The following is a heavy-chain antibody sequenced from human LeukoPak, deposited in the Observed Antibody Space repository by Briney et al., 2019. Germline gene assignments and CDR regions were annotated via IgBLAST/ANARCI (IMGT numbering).Heavy chain of an antibody. CDR1: GFTFSSYG. V-gene: IGHV3-23*01. CDR2: ISGSGDNT. D-gene: IGHD3-10*01. Sequence: WGSLSLSCAASGFTFSSYGMSWVRQAPGKGLEWVSGISGSGDNTWYADSVKGRFTISRDNSKKTLDLQMHSLRAEDTAVYYCAKASVWTMVRVVSYFDEWGQGIQVNVSS. J-gene: IGHJ4*02. CDR3: AKASVWTMVRVVSYFDE.